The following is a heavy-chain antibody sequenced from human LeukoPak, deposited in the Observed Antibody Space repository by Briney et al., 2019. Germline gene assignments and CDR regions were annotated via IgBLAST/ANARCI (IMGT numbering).Heavy chain of an antibody. Sequence: PGGSLRLSCAASGFTFSTYTMSWVRQAPGKGLEWASSISSSYIYYADSVKGRFTISRDNAKNSLYLQMNSLRAEDTAVYYCARHDYYYYMDVWGKGTTVTVSS. CDR1: GFTFSTYT. J-gene: IGHJ6*03. CDR3: ARHDYYYYMDV. V-gene: IGHV3-21*01. CDR2: ISSSYI.